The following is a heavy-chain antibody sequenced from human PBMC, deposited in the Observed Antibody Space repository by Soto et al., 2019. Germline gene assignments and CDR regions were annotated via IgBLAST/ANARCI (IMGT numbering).Heavy chain of an antibody. CDR1: GYTCTGYY. V-gene: IGHV1-2*03. D-gene: IGHD4-17*01. Sequence: GASVKVSCKASGYTCTGYYMHWVLQAPGQGLEWMGWINPNSGGTNYAQKFQDRVTMTRDTSISTAYMELSRLRSDDTAVYYCARAREGDYGDYRADYWGQGTLVTVSS. J-gene: IGHJ4*02. CDR2: INPNSGGT. CDR3: ARAREGDYGDYRADY.